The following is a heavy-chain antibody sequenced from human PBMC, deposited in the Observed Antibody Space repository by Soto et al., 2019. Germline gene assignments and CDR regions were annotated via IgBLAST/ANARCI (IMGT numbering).Heavy chain of an antibody. CDR3: ARVGSGWYAPLDY. V-gene: IGHV4-4*02. J-gene: IGHJ4*02. CDR1: GGSMSRSYL. Sequence: QVQLQESGPGLVKPSGTLSLTCAVSGGSMSRSYLWSWLRQAPGQGLEWLGEINESGEYNYAPSFRRRLTMSVDKSKNHFSGMLTSVTAADKAIYYCARVGSGWYAPLDYWGQGTLVTVSS. D-gene: IGHD6-19*01. CDR2: INESGEY.